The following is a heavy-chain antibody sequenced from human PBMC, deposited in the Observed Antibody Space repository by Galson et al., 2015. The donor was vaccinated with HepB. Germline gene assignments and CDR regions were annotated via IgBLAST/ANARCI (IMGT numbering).Heavy chain of an antibody. Sequence: SLRLSCAASGFSSDDYSMFWFRQAPGKGLEWVGFIRGRIYGGTTEYAASVKGRFTLSRDDSKSLAYLEMNSLTSEDSAIYYCAYGGFSVATHWGQGTLVSVSS. J-gene: IGHJ4*02. CDR1: GFSSDDYS. CDR2: IRGRIYGGTT. V-gene: IGHV3-49*03. D-gene: IGHD3-10*01. CDR3: AYGGFSVATH.